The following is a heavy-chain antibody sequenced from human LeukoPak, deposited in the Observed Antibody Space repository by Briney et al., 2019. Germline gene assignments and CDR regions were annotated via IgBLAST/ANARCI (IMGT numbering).Heavy chain of an antibody. V-gene: IGHV3-7*03. Sequence: RPGGSLRLSCAVSGFNFRDHWMDWVRQAPGKGLEWVGHIKNDGSETYYLDSLKGRFSISRDNTNNALYLQMNSLRVEDTAVYYCVKNDGRFHLAQWGQGTLVTVSS. J-gene: IGHJ4*02. CDR2: IKNDGSET. D-gene: IGHD3-10*01. CDR1: GFNFRDHW. CDR3: VKNDGRFHLAQ.